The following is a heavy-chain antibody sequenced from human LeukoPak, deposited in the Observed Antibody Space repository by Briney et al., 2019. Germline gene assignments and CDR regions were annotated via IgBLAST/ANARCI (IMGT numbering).Heavy chain of an antibody. J-gene: IGHJ6*02. CDR1: GGTFSSYA. Sequence: VASVKVSCKASGGTFSSYAISWVRQAPGQGLEWMGGIIPIFGTANYAQKFQGRVTITADESTSTAYMELSSLRSEDTAVYYCASPPAYSYGYRFDYYYGMDVWGRGTTVTVSS. CDR2: IIPIFGTA. D-gene: IGHD5-18*01. V-gene: IGHV1-69*13. CDR3: ASPPAYSYGYRFDYYYGMDV.